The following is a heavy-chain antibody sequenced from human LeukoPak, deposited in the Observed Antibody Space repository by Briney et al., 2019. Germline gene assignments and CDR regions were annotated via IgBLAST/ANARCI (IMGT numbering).Heavy chain of an antibody. V-gene: IGHV3-11*04. CDR3: ARAFH. D-gene: IGHD2/OR15-2a*01. CDR2: ISSSGDDT. CDR1: GFTFRNYY. J-gene: IGHJ4*02. Sequence: TGGSLRLSCVVSGFTFRNYYMSWIRQAPGKGLEWVSYISSSGDDTDYADPVKGRFTISRDNAKNSVYLQMTSLRVEDTAMYYCARAFHWGQGTLVTVSS.